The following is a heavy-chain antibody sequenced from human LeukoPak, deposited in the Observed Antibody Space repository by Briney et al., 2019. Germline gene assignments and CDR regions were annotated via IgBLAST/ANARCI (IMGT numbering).Heavy chain of an antibody. CDR3: ASRAASVTLGY. V-gene: IGHV1-2*06. CDR2: MNPSSGVT. Sequence: GASVKVSCKASGYTFIGYQVHWLRQAPGQGLEWMGRMNPSSGVTNYAQKFQGRVTMTRDTSINTAYLDLSSLKSDGTAVYYCASRAASVTLGYWGQGTLVTVSS. CDR1: GYTFIGYQ. D-gene: IGHD2-15*01. J-gene: IGHJ4*02.